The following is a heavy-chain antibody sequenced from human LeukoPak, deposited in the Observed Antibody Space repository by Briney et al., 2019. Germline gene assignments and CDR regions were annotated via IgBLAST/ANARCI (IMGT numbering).Heavy chain of an antibody. CDR3: ARTLDGYNYDY. CDR1: GYTFTGYY. Sequence: GASVKVSCKASGYTFTGYYMHWVRQAPGQGLEWMGRINPNSGGTNYAQKFQGRVTMTRDTSISIAYMELSRLRSDDTAVYYCARTLDGYNYDYWGQGTLVTVSS. V-gene: IGHV1-2*06. CDR2: INPNSGGT. D-gene: IGHD5-24*01. J-gene: IGHJ4*02.